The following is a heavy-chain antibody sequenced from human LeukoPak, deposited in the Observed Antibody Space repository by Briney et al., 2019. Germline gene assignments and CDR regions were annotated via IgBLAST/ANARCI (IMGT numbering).Heavy chain of an antibody. CDR1: GYTFASYY. CDR2: INPNSGGT. D-gene: IGHD3-16*01. V-gene: IGHV1-2*06. CDR3: ARKLGMMGGSFDY. J-gene: IGHJ4*02. Sequence: ASVKVSCKASGYTFASYYMHWVRQAPGQGLEWMGRINPNSGGTNYAQKFQGRVTMTRDTSISTAYMELSRLRSDDTAVYYCARKLGMMGGSFDYWGQGTLVTVSS.